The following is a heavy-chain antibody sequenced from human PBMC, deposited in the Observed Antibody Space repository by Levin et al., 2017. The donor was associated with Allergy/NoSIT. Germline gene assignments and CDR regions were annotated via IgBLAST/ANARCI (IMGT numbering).Heavy chain of an antibody. J-gene: IGHJ5*02. CDR2: IYYSGST. V-gene: IGHV4-30-4*01. CDR1: GGSISSGDYY. CDR3: ARESVVVVAATLHNWFDP. Sequence: SETLSLTCTVSGGSISSGDYYWSWIRQPPGKGLEWIGYIYYSGSTYYNPSLKSRVTISVDTSKNQFSLKLSSVTAADTAVYYCARESVVVVAATLHNWFDPWGQGTLVTVSS. D-gene: IGHD2-15*01.